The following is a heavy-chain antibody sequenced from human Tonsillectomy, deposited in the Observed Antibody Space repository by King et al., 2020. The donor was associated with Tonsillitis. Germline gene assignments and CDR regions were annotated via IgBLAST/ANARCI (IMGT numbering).Heavy chain of an antibody. CDR1: GYTFTSFW. D-gene: IGHD3-22*01. Sequence: VQLVESGAEVKKPGESLRISCKGFGYTFTSFWIGWVRQMPGKGLDWMGIVYPGDSDTRYTPSFQGQVTISADKSTTTAYLQWSSLKASETAMYYCARLGPYESSGYYYLWGQGTLVTVSS. J-gene: IGHJ4*02. V-gene: IGHV5-51*01. CDR3: ARLGPYESSGYYYL. CDR2: VYPGDSDT.